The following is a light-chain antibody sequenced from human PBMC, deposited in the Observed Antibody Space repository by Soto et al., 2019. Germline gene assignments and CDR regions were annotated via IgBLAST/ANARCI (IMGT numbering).Light chain of an antibody. CDR3: QQYNSYSIT. CDR2: KSS. Sequence: DIQVTQSPSTLSASVGDRVTITCRASQSINSWLAWYQQKPGKAPKLLIYKSSSLQSGVPSRFSVSGSGTEFTLTISSMQPDDFETYYCQQYNSYSITFGQGTRLEIK. CDR1: QSINSW. V-gene: IGKV1-5*03. J-gene: IGKJ5*01.